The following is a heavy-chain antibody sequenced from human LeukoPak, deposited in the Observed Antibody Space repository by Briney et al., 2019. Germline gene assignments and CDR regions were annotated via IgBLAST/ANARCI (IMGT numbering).Heavy chain of an antibody. J-gene: IGHJ5*02. CDR2: SSYTGST. D-gene: IGHD3-10*02. V-gene: IGHV4-59*01. CDR1: GGSISSNY. Sequence: SGTLSLTCTVSGGSISSNYWSWIRQPPGKGLEWITYSSYTGSTNYNPSLKSRVTISVDTSKNQFSLRLRSVTAADTAVYYCARFIPSSGIDPWGQGTLVTVSS. CDR3: ARFIPSSGIDP.